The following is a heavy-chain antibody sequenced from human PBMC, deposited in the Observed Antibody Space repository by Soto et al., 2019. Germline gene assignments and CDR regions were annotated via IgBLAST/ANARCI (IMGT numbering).Heavy chain of an antibody. J-gene: IGHJ3*02. CDR1: GGSISSSNW. CDR2: IYHSGST. V-gene: IGHV4-4*02. CDR3: ARLTFLEYFDAFDI. Sequence: PSETLSLTCAVSGGSISSSNWWSWVRQPPGKGLEWIGEIYHSGSTNYNPSLKSRVTISVDTSKNQFSLKLSSVTAADTAVYYCARLTFLEYFDAFDIWGQGTMVTVSS. D-gene: IGHD3-3*02.